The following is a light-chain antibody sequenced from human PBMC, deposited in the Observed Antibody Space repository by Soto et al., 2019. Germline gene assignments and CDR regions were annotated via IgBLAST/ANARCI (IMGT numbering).Light chain of an antibody. J-gene: IGKJ1*01. CDR2: AAS. CDR3: LQVFNFPRA. Sequence: AIQMTQSPSSLAGSVGDRLTITCRASQDIGNDLGWYQQKPGKAPKLLIYAASSLQSGVSSRFSGSGSGTESTLTISSLQPEDFATYYCLQVFNFPRAFGQGTKVDIK. V-gene: IGKV1-6*02. CDR1: QDIGND.